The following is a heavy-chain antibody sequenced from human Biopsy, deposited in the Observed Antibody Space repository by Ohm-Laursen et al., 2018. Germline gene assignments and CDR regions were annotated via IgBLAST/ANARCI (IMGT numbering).Heavy chain of an antibody. CDR1: GDSIHSNY. D-gene: IGHD3-16*01. J-gene: IGHJ6*02. V-gene: IGHV4-4*07. CDR3: ARAVDYYDPYYYYGLDV. Sequence: SDTLSLTWTVSGDSIHSNYWNWIRQPAGKGLEWIGRIFSGGTTNYNPSLKSRVTISVDTSKNQFSLKLRSVTAADTAVYYCARAVDYYDPYYYYGLDVWGQGTTVTVSS. CDR2: IFSGGTT.